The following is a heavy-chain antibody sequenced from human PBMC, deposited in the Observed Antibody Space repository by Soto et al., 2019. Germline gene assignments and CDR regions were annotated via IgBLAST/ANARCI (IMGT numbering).Heavy chain of an antibody. V-gene: IGHV4-34*01. CDR3: ARGRTVSTYSRYWDSGWYFDL. Sequence: QAQLQQWGAGLLKPSETLSLTCAVYGGSFSGYYWSWIRQPPGKGLEWIGEINDSGSTNYNPSLKSRVTISGDTSKNPFSRKLSSVNAADMAVYYCARGRTVSTYSRYWDSGWYFDLWGRGTLVTVS. CDR2: INDSGST. CDR1: GGSFSGYY. J-gene: IGHJ2*01. D-gene: IGHD6-13*01.